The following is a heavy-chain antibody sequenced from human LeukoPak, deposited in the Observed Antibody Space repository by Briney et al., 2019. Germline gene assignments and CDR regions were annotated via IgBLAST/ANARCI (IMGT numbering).Heavy chain of an antibody. V-gene: IGHV3-30*18. CDR3: AKEFQGIAVAGDFDY. CDR2: TSYDGSNK. D-gene: IGHD6-19*01. Sequence: RRSLRLSCAASGFTFSSYGMHWVRQAPGKGLEWVAVTSYDGSNKYYADSVKGRFTISRDNSKNTLYLQMNSLRAEDTAVYYCAKEFQGIAVAGDFDYWGQGTLVTVSS. J-gene: IGHJ4*02. CDR1: GFTFSSYG.